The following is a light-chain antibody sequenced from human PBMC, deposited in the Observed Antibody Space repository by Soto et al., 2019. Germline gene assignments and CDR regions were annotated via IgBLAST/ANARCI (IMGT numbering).Light chain of an antibody. CDR3: AAWDVNLNGPV. CDR1: SSNIGSKT. V-gene: IGLV1-44*01. CDR2: SDN. Sequence: QSVLTQPPSASGTPGQSVTISCSGSSSNIGSKTVNWYQQIPGTAPILLIYSDNQRPSGVPDRFSGSKSGTSASLAISGLQSEDEADYYCAAWDVNLNGPVFGGGTKLTVL. J-gene: IGLJ2*01.